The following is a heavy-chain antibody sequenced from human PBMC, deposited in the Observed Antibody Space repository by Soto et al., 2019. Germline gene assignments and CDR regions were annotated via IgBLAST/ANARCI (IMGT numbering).Heavy chain of an antibody. D-gene: IGHD1-20*01. CDR3: AREINWRGLDY. CDR2: MNPNSGNT. J-gene: IGHJ4*02. Sequence: QVQLVQSGAEVKKPGASVKVSCKASGYTFTSYDINWVRQATGQGLEWMGWMNPNSGNTGYVQKFQXXVTMTRNTSISTANMELSSLRSEDTAVYYCAREINWRGLDYWGQGTLVTVSS. V-gene: IGHV1-8*01. CDR1: GYTFTSYD.